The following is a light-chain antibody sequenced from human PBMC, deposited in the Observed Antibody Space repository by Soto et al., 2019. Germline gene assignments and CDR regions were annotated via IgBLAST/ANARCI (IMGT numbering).Light chain of an antibody. CDR3: QKYNSAPQT. CDR1: QSLLHINGYNY. J-gene: IGKJ4*01. CDR2: AAS. Sequence: DIVVTQSPLSLPVTPGEPASISCRSSQSLLHINGYNYLDWYLQKPGQSPQLLIYAASTLQSGVPSRFSGSGSGTYFTLTISSLQPEDVATYYCQKYNSAPQTFCGGTKVDIK. V-gene: IGKV2-28*01.